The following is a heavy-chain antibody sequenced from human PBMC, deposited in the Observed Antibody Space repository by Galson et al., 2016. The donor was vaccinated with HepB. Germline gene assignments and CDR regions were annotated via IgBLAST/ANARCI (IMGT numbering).Heavy chain of an antibody. CDR1: GYTFSDYG. D-gene: IGHD3-10*01. V-gene: IGHV1-18*01. CDR2: ISGYSGNI. CDR3: ARDSNYGSGFGPFGYYGMDV. Sequence: SVKVSCKASGYTFSDYGISWVRQAPGQGLEWVGWISGYSGNIEYAQKFQGRVTLTTSTSTAYMELRSLRSDDTAVYYCARDSNYGSGFGPFGYYGMDVWGQGTTVTVSS. J-gene: IGHJ6*02.